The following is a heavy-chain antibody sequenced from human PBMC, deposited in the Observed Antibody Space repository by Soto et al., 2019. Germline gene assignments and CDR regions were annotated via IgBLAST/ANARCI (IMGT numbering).Heavy chain of an antibody. CDR1: GFTFSSYW. Sequence: GGSLRLSCAASGFTFSSYWMSWVRQAPGKGLEWVANIKQDGSEKYYVGRVKGRFTISRNNAKNSLYRQMNSLRADDKAVYYCARNPQTKATTVRQPSSYYYYYMDVWGKGTTVTVSS. CDR2: IKQDGSEK. CDR3: ARNPQTKATTVRQPSSYYYYYMDV. D-gene: IGHD3-10*01. J-gene: IGHJ6*03. V-gene: IGHV3-7*01.